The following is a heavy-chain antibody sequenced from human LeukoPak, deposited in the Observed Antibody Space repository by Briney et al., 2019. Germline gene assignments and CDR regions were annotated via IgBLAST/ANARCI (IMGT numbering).Heavy chain of an antibody. D-gene: IGHD3-22*01. J-gene: IGHJ4*02. V-gene: IGHV3-33*06. Sequence: PGGSLRLSCVVSGFTITHHFMHWVRHPPGKGLEWVAVMWSDGGNQFYADSVKGRFTISRDNSKNTLYLQMNSLRAEDTAVYYCAKDRGARYYYDSSGYYYWGQGTLVTVSS. CDR2: MWSDGGNQ. CDR3: AKDRGARYYYDSSGYYY. CDR1: GFTITHHF.